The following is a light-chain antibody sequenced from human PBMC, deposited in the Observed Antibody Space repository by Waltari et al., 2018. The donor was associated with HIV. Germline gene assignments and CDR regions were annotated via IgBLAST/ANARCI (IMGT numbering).Light chain of an antibody. V-gene: IGLV1-47*01. CDR2: RNN. CDR1: SSISGSNY. J-gene: IGLJ2*01. CDR3: AAWDDSLSGVV. Sequence: QSVLTQPPSASGTPGQRVSSSCSGSSSISGSNYVNRYQQLPGTAPKLLIYRNNQRPSGVPDRFSGSKSGTSASLAISGLRSEDEADYYCAAWDDSLSGVVFGGGTKLTVL.